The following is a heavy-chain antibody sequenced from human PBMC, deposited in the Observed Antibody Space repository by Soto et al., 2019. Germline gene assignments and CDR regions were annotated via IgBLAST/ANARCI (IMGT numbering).Heavy chain of an antibody. CDR2: IWYDGSNK. CDR3: AREGYSSGSIDY. Sequence: QVQLVESGGGVVQPGRSLRLSCAASGFTFSSYGMHWVRQAPGKGLEWVAVIWYDGSNKYYADSVKGRFTISRDNSKNTLYLQMNSLRAEDTAEYYCAREGYSSGSIDYWGQGTLVTVSS. D-gene: IGHD6-19*01. CDR1: GFTFSSYG. V-gene: IGHV3-33*01. J-gene: IGHJ4*02.